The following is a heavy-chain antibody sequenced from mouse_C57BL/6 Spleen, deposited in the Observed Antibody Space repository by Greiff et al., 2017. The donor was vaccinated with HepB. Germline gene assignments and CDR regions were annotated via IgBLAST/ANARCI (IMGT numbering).Heavy chain of an antibody. Sequence: EVQGVESGEGLVKPGGSLKLSCAASGFTFSSYAMSWVRQTPEKRLEWVAYISSGGDYIYYADTVKGRFTISRDNARNTLYLQMSSLKSEDTAMYYCTRGPDGSSFAYWGQGTLVTVSA. CDR2: ISSGGDYI. CDR1: GFTFSSYA. CDR3: TRGPDGSSFAY. D-gene: IGHD2-3*01. V-gene: IGHV5-9-1*02. J-gene: IGHJ3*01.